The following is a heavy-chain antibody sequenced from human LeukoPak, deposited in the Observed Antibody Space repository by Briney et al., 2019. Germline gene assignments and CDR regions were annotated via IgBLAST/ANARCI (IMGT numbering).Heavy chain of an antibody. CDR1: GGSLSSNSYF. V-gene: IGHV4-39*01. CDR3: ATNITRETIDY. Sequence: SETLSLTCTVSGGSLSSNSYFWSWIRQPPGKGLDWIGIIYYSGSTYYNPSLKSRVTISVDTAKKQLSLKVSSVTAADTAIYYCATNITRETIDYWGQGTLVTVSS. J-gene: IGHJ4*02. D-gene: IGHD1-14*01. CDR2: IYYSGST.